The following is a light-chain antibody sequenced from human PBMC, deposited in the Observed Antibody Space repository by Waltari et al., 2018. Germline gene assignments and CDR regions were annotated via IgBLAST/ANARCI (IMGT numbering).Light chain of an antibody. J-gene: IGKJ4*01. Sequence: ARQTFGSSYVPWDVEDVGQGPRLLIDGASTRAAGCRVRFSGSGAGTDFTLTISGLEPEDVAVYYCQHCGTSPPLTVGGGTKVEIK. CDR1: QTFGSSY. V-gene: IGKV3-20*01. CDR3: QHCGTSPPLT. CDR2: GAS.